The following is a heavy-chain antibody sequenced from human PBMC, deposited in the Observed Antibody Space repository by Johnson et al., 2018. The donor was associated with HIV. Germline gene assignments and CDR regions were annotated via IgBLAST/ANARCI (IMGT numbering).Heavy chain of an antibody. CDR3: AKDPVVTRAFDI. J-gene: IGHJ3*02. CDR1: GFTFSDYY. CDR2: ISGSGGST. Sequence: VQLVESGGGLVKPGGSLRLSCAASGFTFSDYYMSWIRQAPGKGLEWVSAISGSGGSTYYADSVKGRFTISRDNSKNTLYLQMNSLRAEDTAVYYCAKDPVVTRAFDIWGQGTMVTVSS. V-gene: IGHV3-23*04. D-gene: IGHD4-23*01.